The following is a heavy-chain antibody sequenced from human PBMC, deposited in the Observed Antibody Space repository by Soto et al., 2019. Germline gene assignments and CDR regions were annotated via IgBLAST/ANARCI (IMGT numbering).Heavy chain of an antibody. V-gene: IGHV3-30*18. CDR3: GKDVGDYVPYYYGVDV. CDR2: IAYDGNEK. D-gene: IGHD1-26*01. J-gene: IGHJ6*02. CDR1: GFTFKTHA. Sequence: QVQLVESGGGVVQPGTSLRLSCAASGFTFKTHAMHWVRQAPGKGLEWMAVIAYDGNEKFYADSVKGRFTISRDNSKNALYLQINTLRNEDRVVYCCGKDVGDYVPYYYGVDVWGQGPTVTISS.